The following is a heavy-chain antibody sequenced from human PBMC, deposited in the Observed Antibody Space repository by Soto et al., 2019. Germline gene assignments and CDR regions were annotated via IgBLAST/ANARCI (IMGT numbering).Heavy chain of an antibody. Sequence: GGSLRLSCAASGFTFSSYAMHWVRQAPGKGLEWVAVISYDGSNKYYADSVKGRFTISRDNSKNTLYLQMNSLRAEDTAVYYCARSAVEQQRAGIDYWGQGTLVTAPQ. CDR2: ISYDGSNK. CDR3: ARSAVEQQRAGIDY. J-gene: IGHJ4*02. CDR1: GFTFSSYA. V-gene: IGHV3-30-3*01. D-gene: IGHD6-13*01.